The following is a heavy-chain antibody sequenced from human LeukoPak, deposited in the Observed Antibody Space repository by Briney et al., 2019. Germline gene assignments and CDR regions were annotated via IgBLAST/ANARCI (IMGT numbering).Heavy chain of an antibody. V-gene: IGHV3-23*01. CDR1: AFTFTIYA. CDR2: ISGSGGST. CDR3: AKGGYSSGWRNYFDC. Sequence: GGSLRLSCAASAFTFTIYAMGWVRQAPGKGLEWVSAISGSGGSTYYADSVKGRFTISRDNSKNTLFLQMNSLRAEDTAVYYCAKGGYSSGWRNYFDCWAQGTLVTVSS. D-gene: IGHD6-19*01. J-gene: IGHJ4*02.